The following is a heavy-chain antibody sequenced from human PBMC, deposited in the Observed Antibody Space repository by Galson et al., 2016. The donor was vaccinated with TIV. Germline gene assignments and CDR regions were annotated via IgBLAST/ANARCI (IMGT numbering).Heavy chain of an antibody. CDR3: AKESDWGAAEFDF. CDR2: INPGNGDT. V-gene: IGHV1-2*02. D-gene: IGHD2-21*01. Sequence: SVKVSCKASGYRFIGYYIHWVRQAPGRGPEWMGCINPGNGDTKYAQIFQGSVTLTWDTSVSTAYMELTSLRSDDTAVYFCAKESDWGAAEFDFWGQGTPVSVSS. J-gene: IGHJ4*02. CDR1: GYRFIGYY.